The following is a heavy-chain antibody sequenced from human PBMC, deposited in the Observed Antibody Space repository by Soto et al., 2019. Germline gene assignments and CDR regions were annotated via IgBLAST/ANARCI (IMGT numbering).Heavy chain of an antibody. CDR2: ISYDGSNK. J-gene: IGHJ4*02. Sequence: PGGSLRLSCAASGFTFSSYGMHWVRQAPGKGLEWVAVISYDGSNKYYADSVRGRFTISRDNSKNTLYLQMNSLRAEDTAVYYCAKDGASTITLDYWGQGTLVTVSS. CDR3: AKDGASTITLDY. D-gene: IGHD5-12*01. CDR1: GFTFSSYG. V-gene: IGHV3-30*18.